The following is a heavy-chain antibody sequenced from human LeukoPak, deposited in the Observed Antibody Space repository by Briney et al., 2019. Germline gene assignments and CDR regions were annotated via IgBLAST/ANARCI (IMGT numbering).Heavy chain of an antibody. CDR2: ISAYNGNT. D-gene: IGHD3-9*01. Sequence: GASVKVSCKASGYTFTSYGISCVRQAPGQGLEWMGWISAYNGNTNYAQKLQGRVNMTTDTSTSTAYMELRSLRPDDTAVYYCARGYRYDILTGYLYWGQGTLVTVSS. V-gene: IGHV1-18*04. CDR1: GYTFTSYG. J-gene: IGHJ4*02. CDR3: ARGYRYDILTGYLY.